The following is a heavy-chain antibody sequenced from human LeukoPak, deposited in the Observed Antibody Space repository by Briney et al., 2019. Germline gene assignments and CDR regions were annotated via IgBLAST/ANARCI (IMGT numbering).Heavy chain of an antibody. Sequence: GGSLRLSCAASGFTFSSYGMHWVRQAPGKGLEWVAVISYDGSNKYYADSVKGRFTISRDNSKSTLYLQMNSLRAEDTAVYYCARDYGGDYWGQGTLVTVSS. CDR3: ARDYGGDY. V-gene: IGHV3-30*03. J-gene: IGHJ4*02. D-gene: IGHD4-23*01. CDR1: GFTFSSYG. CDR2: ISYDGSNK.